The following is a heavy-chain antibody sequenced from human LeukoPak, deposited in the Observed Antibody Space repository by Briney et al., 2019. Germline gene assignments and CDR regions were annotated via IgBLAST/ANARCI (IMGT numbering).Heavy chain of an antibody. J-gene: IGHJ4*02. Sequence: GVSLRLSCAASGFTFSSYAMSWVRQAPGKGLEWVSAISGSGSNTYYADSVRGRFTISRDNSKNTLYLQVNSLRAEDTAVYYCAKDRDIVVVVAATPCYFDYWGQGTLVTVSS. CDR3: AKDRDIVVVVAATPCYFDY. CDR2: ISGSGSNT. D-gene: IGHD2-15*01. V-gene: IGHV3-23*01. CDR1: GFTFSSYA.